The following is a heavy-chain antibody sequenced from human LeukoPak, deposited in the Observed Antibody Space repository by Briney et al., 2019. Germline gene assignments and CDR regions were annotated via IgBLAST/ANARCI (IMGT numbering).Heavy chain of an antibody. V-gene: IGHV3-7*01. CDR2: IKTDGSEK. CDR3: ATYSSLNRREFQF. Sequence: GGSLRLSCEGSGFTFSNYWIGWVRQAPGKGLQWVANIKTDGSEKYYVDSVKGRFTISRDNAKNSLYLQMNSLRAEDTAVYYCATYSSLNRREFQFWGQGTLLTVSS. D-gene: IGHD3-22*01. J-gene: IGHJ1*01. CDR1: GFTFSNYW.